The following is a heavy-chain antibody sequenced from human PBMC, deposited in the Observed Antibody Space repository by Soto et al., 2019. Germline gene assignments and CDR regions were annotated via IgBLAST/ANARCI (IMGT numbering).Heavy chain of an antibody. J-gene: IGHJ3*02. CDR3: ARKGPPRDAFDI. V-gene: IGHV3-64*01. Sequence: PGGSLRLSCAASGFTFSSYAMHWVRQAPGKGLEYVSAINTNGGSTYYANSVKGRFTISRDNSKNTLYVQMNSLRAEDTAIYYCARKGPPRDAFDIWGQGTMVNVSS. CDR1: GFTFSSYA. CDR2: INTNGGST.